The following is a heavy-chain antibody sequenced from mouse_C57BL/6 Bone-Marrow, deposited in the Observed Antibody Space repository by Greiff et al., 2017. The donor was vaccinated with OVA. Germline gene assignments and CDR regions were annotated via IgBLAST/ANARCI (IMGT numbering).Heavy chain of an antibody. CDR2: IDPENGDT. CDR3: TTYYGSSYLYAMDY. Sequence: VQLQQPGAELVRPGTSVKLSCKASGYTFTSYWMHWVKQRPEQGLEWIGWIDPENGDTEYASKFQGKATITADTSSNTAYLQLSSLTSEDTAVYYCTTYYGSSYLYAMDYWGQGTSVTVSS. CDR1: GYTFTSYW. D-gene: IGHD1-1*01. J-gene: IGHJ4*01. V-gene: IGHV14-4*01.